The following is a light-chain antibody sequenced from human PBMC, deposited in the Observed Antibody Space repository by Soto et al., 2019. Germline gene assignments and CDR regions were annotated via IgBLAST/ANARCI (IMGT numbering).Light chain of an antibody. CDR2: DAS. Sequence: LSSATTSLSPGEGATLSCRASQSMSSWLVWYQQKAGKAPKHLIYDASSLESGVPSRFSGSGSGTEFTLTINSLQPDDFATYYCQQYNRYSWTCGQGTKGDI. J-gene: IGKJ1*01. CDR1: QSMSSW. CDR3: QQYNRYSWT. V-gene: IGKV1-5*01.